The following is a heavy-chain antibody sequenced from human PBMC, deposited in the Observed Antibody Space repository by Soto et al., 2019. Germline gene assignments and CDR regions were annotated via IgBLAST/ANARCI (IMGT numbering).Heavy chain of an antibody. D-gene: IGHD6-25*01. V-gene: IGHV3-30-3*01. CDR2: ISYDGSNK. J-gene: IGHJ4*02. CDR1: GFTFSSYA. CDR3: ARDTASGPFDY. Sequence: QVQLVESVGGVVQPGRSLRLSCAASGFTFSSYAMHWVRQAPGKGLEWVAVISYDGSNKSYADSLKGRFTISRDNSQNTLYLQMNSLRAEDTAVYYCARDTASGPFDYWGQGTLVTVSS.